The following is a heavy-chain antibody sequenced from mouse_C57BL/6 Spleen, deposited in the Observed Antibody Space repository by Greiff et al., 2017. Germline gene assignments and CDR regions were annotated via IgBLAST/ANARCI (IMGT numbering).Heavy chain of an antibody. CDR1: GYTFTSYW. Sequence: QVQLQQPGTELVKPGASVKLSCKASGYTFTSYWMHWVKQRPGRGLEWIGSINPNSGGTKYNEKFKSKATLTVDKSSSTAYMQLSSLTSADSAVXYCGRSYGCGEGFAYWGQGTLVTVSA. D-gene: IGHD2-2*01. CDR2: INPNSGGT. CDR3: GRSYGCGEGFAY. J-gene: IGHJ3*01. V-gene: IGHV1-72*01.